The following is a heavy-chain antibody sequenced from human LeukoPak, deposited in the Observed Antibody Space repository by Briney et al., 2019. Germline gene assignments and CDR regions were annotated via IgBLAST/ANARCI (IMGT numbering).Heavy chain of an antibody. D-gene: IGHD3-10*01. Sequence: GGSLRLSCAASGFTFDDYAMHWVRQAPGKGLEWVSLISWDGGSTYYADSVKGRFTISRDNSKNTLYLQMNSLRAEDTAVYYCAKDSEGNYYGPGSYIDYWGQGTLVTVSS. V-gene: IGHV3-43D*03. CDR2: ISWDGGST. J-gene: IGHJ4*02. CDR1: GFTFDDYA. CDR3: AKDSEGNYYGPGSYIDY.